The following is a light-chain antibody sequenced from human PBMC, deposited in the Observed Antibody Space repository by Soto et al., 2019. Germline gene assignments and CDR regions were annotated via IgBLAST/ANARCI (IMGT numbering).Light chain of an antibody. Sequence: DVVMTQSPDSLAVSLGERATINCRSSHSLFFGSNNKNFLSWYQQKPGQPPKLLITWSSTRESGVPDRFTGSGSGTDFSLTITNLQAEDVAVYYCLQYFSTPRTFGQGTKVEIK. CDR2: WSS. CDR3: LQYFSTPRT. CDR1: HSLFFGSNNKNF. V-gene: IGKV4-1*01. J-gene: IGKJ1*01.